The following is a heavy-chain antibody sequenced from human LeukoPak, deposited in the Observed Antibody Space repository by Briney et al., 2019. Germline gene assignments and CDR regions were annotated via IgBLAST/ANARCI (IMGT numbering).Heavy chain of an antibody. CDR3: ALVSEGGEMTTVTPAAFDI. J-gene: IGHJ3*02. CDR1: GGSISSSNW. V-gene: IGHV4-4*02. CDR2: IYHSGST. Sequence: KPSGTLSLTCAVSGGSISSSNWWSWVRQPPGKGLEWIGEIYHSGSTNYNPSLKSRVTISVDKSKNQFSLKLSSVTAADTAVYYCALVSEGGEMTTVTPAAFDIWGQGTMVTVSS. D-gene: IGHD4-17*01.